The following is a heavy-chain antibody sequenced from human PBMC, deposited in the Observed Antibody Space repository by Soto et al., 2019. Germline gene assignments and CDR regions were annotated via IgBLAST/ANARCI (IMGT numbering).Heavy chain of an antibody. D-gene: IGHD3-22*01. CDR1: GGTFSSYT. CDR2: IIPILGIA. Sequence: QVQLVQSGAEVKKPGSSVKVSCKASGGTFSSYTISWVRQAPGQGLEWMGRIIPILGIANYAQKFQGRVTITADKSTSTAYMELSSLRSEDTAVYYCARDRGYDSSGTYYYYGMDVWGQGTTVTVSS. CDR3: ARDRGYDSSGTYYYYGMDV. V-gene: IGHV1-69*08. J-gene: IGHJ6*02.